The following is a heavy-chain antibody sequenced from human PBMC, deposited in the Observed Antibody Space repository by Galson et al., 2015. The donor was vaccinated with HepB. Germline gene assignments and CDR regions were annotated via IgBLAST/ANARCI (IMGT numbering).Heavy chain of an antibody. V-gene: IGHV3-33*01. J-gene: IGHJ4*02. CDR2: IWSDGSYK. Sequence: SLRLSCAASGFTFSSYGMHWVRQAPGAGLEWVAVIWSDGSYKYYTDSVKGRFTISRDNSKNKLYLEMNSLRVEDTAVFYCAIDPGQSSGYPHPGYWGQGTLVTVSS. D-gene: IGHD3-22*01. CDR3: AIDPGQSSGYPHPGY. CDR1: GFTFSSYG.